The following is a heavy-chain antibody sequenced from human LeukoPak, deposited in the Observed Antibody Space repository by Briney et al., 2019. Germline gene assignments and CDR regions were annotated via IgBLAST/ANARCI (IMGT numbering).Heavy chain of an antibody. CDR1: GGSISSGGYS. CDR3: ASRGGSGSSGNWFDP. Sequence: SQTLSLTCAVSGGSISSGGYSWSSIRRPPGKGLEWIGYIYHSGSTYYNPSLKSRVTISVDRSKNQFSLKLSSVTAADTAVYYCASRGGSGSSGNWFDPWGQGTLVTVSS. D-gene: IGHD3-10*01. V-gene: IGHV4-30-2*01. CDR2: IYHSGST. J-gene: IGHJ5*02.